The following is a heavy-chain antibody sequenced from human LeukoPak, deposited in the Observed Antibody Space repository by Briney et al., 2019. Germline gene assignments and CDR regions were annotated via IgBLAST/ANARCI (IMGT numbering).Heavy chain of an antibody. V-gene: IGHV4-4*07. CDR2: IYNSGST. J-gene: IGHJ6*03. CDR3: ARGPYYYYYMDV. Sequence: SETLSLTCTVSGGSIGSYYWSWIRQPAGKGLEWIGRIYNSGSTNYYPSLKSRVTMSVDTSKNQFSLKLSSVTAADTAVYYCARGPYYYYYMDVWGKGTTVTVSS. CDR1: GGSIGSYY.